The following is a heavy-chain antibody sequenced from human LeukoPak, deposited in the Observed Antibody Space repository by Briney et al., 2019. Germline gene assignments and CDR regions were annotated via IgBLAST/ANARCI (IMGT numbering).Heavy chain of an antibody. J-gene: IGHJ3*02. CDR3: TRXVAVSRAFDX. CDR1: GFTVNSNY. V-gene: IGHV3-49*03. D-gene: IGHD3-16*02. CDR2: IRSKAYGGTT. Sequence: GGSLRLSCTASGFTVNSNYISWFRQAPGKGLEWVGFIRSKAYGGTTEYAASVKGRFTISRDDSKSIAYLQMNSLKTEDTAVYYCTRXVAVSRAFDXXGQGTMVTVSS.